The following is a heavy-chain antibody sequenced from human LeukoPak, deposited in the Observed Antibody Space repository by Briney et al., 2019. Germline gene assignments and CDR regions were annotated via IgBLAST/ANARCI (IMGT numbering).Heavy chain of an antibody. V-gene: IGHV4-39*01. CDR2: IYYSGST. J-gene: IGHJ4*02. Sequence: SETLSLTCTVSGGSVSSSSYYWGWIRQPPGKGLEWIGSIYYSGSTYYNPSLKSRVTISVDTSMNQFSLKLSSVTAADTAVYYCARRGGYCSGGSCYSWGYWGQGTLVTVSS. D-gene: IGHD2-15*01. CDR1: GGSVSSSSYY. CDR3: ARRGGYCSGGSCYSWGY.